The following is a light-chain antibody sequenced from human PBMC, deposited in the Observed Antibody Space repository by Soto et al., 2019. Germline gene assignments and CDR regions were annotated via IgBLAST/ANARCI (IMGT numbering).Light chain of an antibody. V-gene: IGKV2-28*01. CDR2: SSS. Sequence: EIVMTQSPLSLPVIPGESASISCRSSQSLVYTNGHTYLNWYLQRPGQSPQLLIYSSSNRASGVPDRFSGSGSGTDFTLRISRVEAEDVGVYYCKQALKIPWTFGQGTKVEIK. CDR3: KQALKIPWT. CDR1: QSLVYTNGHTY. J-gene: IGKJ1*01.